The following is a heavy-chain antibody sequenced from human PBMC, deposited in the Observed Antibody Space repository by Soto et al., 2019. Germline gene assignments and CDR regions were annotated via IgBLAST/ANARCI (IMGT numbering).Heavy chain of an antibody. J-gene: IGHJ5*02. V-gene: IGHV3-30*18. CDR2: ISYDGSNK. CDR1: GFTFSSYG. CDR3: AKGLRFLEWLYEGWFDP. Sequence: QVQLVESGGGVVQPGRSLRLSCAASGFTFSSYGMHWVHQAPGKGLEWVAVISYDGSNKYYADSVKGRFTISRDNSKNTLYLQMNSLRAEDTAVYYCAKGLRFLEWLYEGWFDPWGQGTLVTVSS. D-gene: IGHD3-3*01.